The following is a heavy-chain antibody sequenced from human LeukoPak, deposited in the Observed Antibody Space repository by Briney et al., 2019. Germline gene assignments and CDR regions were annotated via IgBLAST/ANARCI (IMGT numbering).Heavy chain of an antibody. CDR2: IYHSGST. Sequence: SETLSLTCAVSGGSISSSNWWSWVRPPPGKGLEWIGEIYHSGSTNYNPSLKSRVTISVDKSKNQFSLKLSSVTAADTAVYYCVVFPAGDFRYYWGQGTLVTVSS. CDR3: VVFPAGDFRYY. D-gene: IGHD4-17*01. J-gene: IGHJ4*02. V-gene: IGHV4-4*02. CDR1: GGSISSSNW.